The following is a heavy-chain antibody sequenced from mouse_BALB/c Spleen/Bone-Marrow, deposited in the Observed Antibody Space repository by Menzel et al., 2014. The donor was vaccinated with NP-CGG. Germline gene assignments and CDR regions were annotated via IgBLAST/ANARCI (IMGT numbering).Heavy chain of an antibody. V-gene: IGHV3-2*02. D-gene: IGHD1-1*01. CDR1: GYSITSDYA. CDR2: MSSSGST. Sequence: VQLQQPGPGLVKPSQSLSLTCTVTGYSITSDYAWNWIRQFPGNKLEWMGYMSSSGSTSYRPSLKIRISITRDTSKNQFFLQLNSVTAEDTGTYYCARDYYGSSYFDYWGQGTTLTVSS. CDR3: ARDYYGSSYFDY. J-gene: IGHJ2*01.